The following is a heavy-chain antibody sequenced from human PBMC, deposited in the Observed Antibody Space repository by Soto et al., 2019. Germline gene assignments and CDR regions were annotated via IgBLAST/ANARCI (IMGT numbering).Heavy chain of an antibody. CDR2: ISFDGNIR. V-gene: IGHV3-30*03. D-gene: IGHD3-22*01. J-gene: IGHJ5*02. CDR1: GFSFSNYD. CDR3: VSPKAHFPDSDPGET. Sequence: GGSLRLYCAASGFSFSNYDMHWIRQAPGKGLEWVSIISFDGNIRYYADSVKGRFTISRDNSKNMLFLQMNSLRPEDTAVYYCVSPKAHFPDSDPGETWGQGTPVTVSS.